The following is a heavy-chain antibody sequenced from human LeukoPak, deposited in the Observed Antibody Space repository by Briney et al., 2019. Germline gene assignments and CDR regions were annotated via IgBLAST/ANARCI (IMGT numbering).Heavy chain of an antibody. V-gene: IGHV3-73*01. CDR2: IRSKANSYAT. CDR3: IAEMATIGTFDY. J-gene: IGHJ4*02. Sequence: PGGSLRLSCAASGFTFSSSAMSWVRQASGKGLEWVGRIRSKANSYATAYVASVKGRFTISRDDSKNTAYLQMNSLKLEDTAVYYCIAEMATIGTFDYWGQGTLVTVSS. D-gene: IGHD5-24*01. CDR1: GFTFSSSA.